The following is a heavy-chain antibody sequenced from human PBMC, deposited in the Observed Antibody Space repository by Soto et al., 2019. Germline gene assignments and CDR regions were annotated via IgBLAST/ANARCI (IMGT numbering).Heavy chain of an antibody. CDR2: INNDGSST. CDR3: ARDPLIGNTDYGLDV. CDR1: GFTFSSFW. V-gene: IGHV3-74*01. D-gene: IGHD2-21*01. J-gene: IGHJ6*02. Sequence: LRLSCAASGFTFSSFWMHWVRQAPGKGLMWVSRINNDGSSTAYADSVKGRFTISRDNAKSTLYLQVTSLRAEDTAVYYCARDPLIGNTDYGLDVWGQGTTVTVSS.